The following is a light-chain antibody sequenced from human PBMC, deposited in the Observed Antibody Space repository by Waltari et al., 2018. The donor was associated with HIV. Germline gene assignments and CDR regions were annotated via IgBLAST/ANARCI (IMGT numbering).Light chain of an antibody. CDR1: SSNIWKNY. CDR2: DNN. J-gene: IGLJ2*01. V-gene: IGLV1-51*01. Sequence: QSVLTQPPSVSAAPGKKVTISCSGSSSNIWKNYVSWYQQLPGTAPKLLMYDNNKRPSGIPDRFSGSKSGTSATLGITGLQTGDEADYYCGTWDSSLSAYVVFGGGTKLTVL. CDR3: GTWDSSLSAYVV.